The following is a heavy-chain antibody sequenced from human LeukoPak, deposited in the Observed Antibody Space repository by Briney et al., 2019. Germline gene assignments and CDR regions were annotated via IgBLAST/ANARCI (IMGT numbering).Heavy chain of an antibody. CDR2: INHSGST. CDR1: GGSVSSGSYY. Sequence: SETLSLTCTVSGGSVSSGSYYWSWIRQPPGKGLEWIGEINHSGSTNYNPSLKSRVTISVDTSKNQFSLKLSSVTAADTAVYYCARRNGNYYDSSGYPTFFDYWGQGTLVTVSS. J-gene: IGHJ4*02. V-gene: IGHV4-39*07. D-gene: IGHD3-22*01. CDR3: ARRNGNYYDSSGYPTFFDY.